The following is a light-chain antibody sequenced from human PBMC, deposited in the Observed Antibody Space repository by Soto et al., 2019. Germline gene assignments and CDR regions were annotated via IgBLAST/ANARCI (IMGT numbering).Light chain of an antibody. CDR1: QSVNRN. Sequence: EIVMTQSPATLSVSPGERATLSCRASQSVNRNLAWYQQKPGQAPRLLISAASTRATGIPARFSGSGSETECTLTISSLQSEDFAVYYCQQYNNWWTFGQGTKVEMK. CDR3: QQYNNWWT. CDR2: AAS. V-gene: IGKV3-15*01. J-gene: IGKJ1*01.